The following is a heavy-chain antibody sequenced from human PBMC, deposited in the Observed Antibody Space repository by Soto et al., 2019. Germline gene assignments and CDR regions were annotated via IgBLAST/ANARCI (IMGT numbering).Heavy chain of an antibody. Sequence: SETLSLTCTVSGGSITNGYYYWSWVRQNPGKGLEWIGHIYHSGRTYYRPSLKSRVTISVDTSKSQFSLNLSSVTAADTAVYYCARWVEVSLDYFDSWGQGTPVT. D-gene: IGHD2-15*01. CDR3: ARWVEVSLDYFDS. J-gene: IGHJ4*02. V-gene: IGHV4-31*03. CDR2: IYHSGRT. CDR1: GGSITNGYYY.